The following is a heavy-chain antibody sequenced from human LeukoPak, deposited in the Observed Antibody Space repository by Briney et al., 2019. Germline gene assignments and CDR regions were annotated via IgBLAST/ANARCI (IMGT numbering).Heavy chain of an antibody. CDR3: ARHHRVWFGELLFFDY. V-gene: IGHV4-39*01. Sequence: SETLSLTCTVSGGSISSSGYYWGWIRQPPGKGLEWIGSIYYSGSTYYNPSLKSRVTISVDTSKNQFSLKLSSVTAADTAVYYCARHHRVWFGELLFFDYWGQGTLVTVSS. CDR2: IYYSGST. CDR1: GGSISSSGYY. D-gene: IGHD3-10*01. J-gene: IGHJ4*02.